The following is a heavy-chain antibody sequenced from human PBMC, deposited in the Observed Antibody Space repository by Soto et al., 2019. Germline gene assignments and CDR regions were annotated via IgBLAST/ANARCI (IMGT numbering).Heavy chain of an antibody. CDR2: IKQDGSEK. CDR1: GFTFSYYW. D-gene: IGHD2-15*01. Sequence: PGGSLRLSCAASGFTFSYYWMTWVHRAPGKGLEWVANIKQDGSEKYYVDSVKGRFTISRDNAKNSLYLQMNSLRAEDTAVYYCARESYYCSGGTCAVDHWGQGTLVTAPQ. V-gene: IGHV3-7*01. J-gene: IGHJ4*02. CDR3: ARESYYCSGGTCAVDH.